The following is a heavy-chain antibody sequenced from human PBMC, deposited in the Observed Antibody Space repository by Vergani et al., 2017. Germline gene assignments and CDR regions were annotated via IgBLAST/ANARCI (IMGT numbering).Heavy chain of an antibody. Sequence: EVQLLESGGGLVQPGGSLRLSCAASGFTFSSYSMNWVRQAPGKGLEWVSSISSSSSYIYYADSVKGRFTISRDNAKNSLYLQMNSLRAEDTAVYYCAKESYGITIIGVVPPYYYGMDVWGQGTTVTVSS. V-gene: IGHV3-21*01. CDR2: ISSSSSYI. D-gene: IGHD3-3*01. CDR3: AKESYGITIIGVVPPYYYGMDV. J-gene: IGHJ6*02. CDR1: GFTFSSYS.